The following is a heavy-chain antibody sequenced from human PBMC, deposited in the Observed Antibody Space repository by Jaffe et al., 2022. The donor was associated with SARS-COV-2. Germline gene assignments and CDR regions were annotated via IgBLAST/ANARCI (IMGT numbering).Heavy chain of an antibody. V-gene: IGHV3-23*04. J-gene: IGHJ5*02. CDR2: ISGSGAGT. CDR1: GFTFSNSA. Sequence: EVQLVESGGDLVQPGGSLRLSCAVSGFTFSNSAMSWVRQAPGKGLEWVSGISGSGAGTYYADSVKGRFTISRDNSKNTLYLQMNSLRAEDTAMYYCAKEGVVPAWGQGTLVTVSS. D-gene: IGHD2-2*01. CDR3: AKEGVVPA.